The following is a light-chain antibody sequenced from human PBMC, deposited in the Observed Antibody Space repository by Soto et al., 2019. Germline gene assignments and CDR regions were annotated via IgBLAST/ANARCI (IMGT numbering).Light chain of an antibody. CDR3: CSDAGRNTL. Sequence: QSALTQPASVSGSPGQSITISCAGTSSDVGDSDLVSWYQQHPGKAPKLMIYEVHKRPSGVSNRFSGSKSGTTASLTISGLRAEDEGDYYCCSDAGRNTLFGGGTKLTVL. CDR1: SSDVGDSDL. V-gene: IGLV2-23*02. J-gene: IGLJ2*01. CDR2: EVH.